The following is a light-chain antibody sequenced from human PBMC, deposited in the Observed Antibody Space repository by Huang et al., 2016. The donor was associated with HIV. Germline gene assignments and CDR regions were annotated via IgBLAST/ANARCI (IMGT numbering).Light chain of an antibody. Sequence: DIIMSQSPEALTVSLGERATINCRSSQSVYASSTRKDYMAWFQQKPGQPPQLILFWASSREVGVPDRFSGSGSWTHFTLTIANLQPEDAAMYYCQQYYSLPQTFGQGTRV. V-gene: IGKV4-1*01. CDR2: WAS. J-gene: IGKJ1*01. CDR1: QSVYASSTRKDY. CDR3: QQYYSLPQT.